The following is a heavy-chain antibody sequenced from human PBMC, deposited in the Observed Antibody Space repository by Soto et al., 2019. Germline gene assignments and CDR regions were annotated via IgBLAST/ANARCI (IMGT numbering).Heavy chain of an antibody. V-gene: IGHV3-30-3*01. CDR3: AREESYYGSGSYGFMDY. CDR2: ISYDGSNK. D-gene: IGHD3-10*01. CDR1: GFTFSSYA. J-gene: IGHJ4*02. Sequence: GGSLRLSCAASGFTFSSYAMHWVRQAPGKGLEWVAVISYDGSNKYYADSVKGRFTISRDNSKNTLYLQMNSLRAEDTAVYYCAREESYYGSGSYGFMDYWGQGTLVTVSS.